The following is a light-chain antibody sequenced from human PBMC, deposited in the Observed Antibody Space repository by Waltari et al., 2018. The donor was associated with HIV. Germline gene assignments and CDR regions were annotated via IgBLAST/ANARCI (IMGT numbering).Light chain of an antibody. CDR1: QSIGRW. V-gene: IGKV1-5*03. Sequence: DIQMTQSPSTVSAYVGDTVTITCRASQSIGRWLAWYQQKPGEAPKLLIYETSTLETGVPSIFSGSGSGTEFTLTVSRLQPEDFATYYCQQYNSHSRTFGQGTRVEIK. CDR3: QQYNSHSRT. CDR2: ETS. J-gene: IGKJ1*01.